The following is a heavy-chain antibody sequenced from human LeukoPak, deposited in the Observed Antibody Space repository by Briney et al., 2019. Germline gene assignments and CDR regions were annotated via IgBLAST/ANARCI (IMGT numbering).Heavy chain of an antibody. Sequence: SETLSLTCTVSGGSISSSSYYWGWIRQPPGKGLEWIGSIYYSGSTYYNPSLKSRVTISVDTSKNQFSLKLTSVTAADTAVYYCARDSRNLLYFDYWGQGTLVTVSS. CDR3: ARDSRNLLYFDY. D-gene: IGHD1-14*01. CDR1: GGSISSSSYY. V-gene: IGHV4-39*07. J-gene: IGHJ4*01. CDR2: IYYSGST.